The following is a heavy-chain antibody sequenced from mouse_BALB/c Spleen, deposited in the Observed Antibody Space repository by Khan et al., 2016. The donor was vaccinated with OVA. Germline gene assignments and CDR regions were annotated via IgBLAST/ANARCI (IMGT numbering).Heavy chain of an antibody. CDR2: INPRSGYT. CDR3: ARRRGGYYLDD. CDR1: GYTFTSNT. V-gene: IGHV1-4*02. J-gene: IGHJ2*01. Sequence: QVQLKQSAAELARPGASVKMSCKASGYTFTSNTMHWVKQRPGQGLELIGYINPRSGYTEYNQKCKDKTTLTADTSSSTAYMQLSSLTSEDSAVYYCARRRGGYYLDDWGQGTTLTVSS.